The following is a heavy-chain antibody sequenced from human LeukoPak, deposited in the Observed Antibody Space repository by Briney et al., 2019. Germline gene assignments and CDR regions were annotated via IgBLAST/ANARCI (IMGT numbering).Heavy chain of an antibody. V-gene: IGHV3-21*06. CDR3: ARGADGVSSNSRGWFDP. J-gene: IGHJ5*02. CDR1: GFTFSSYS. CDR2: ISTSSSYI. Sequence: GGSLRLSCTASGFTFSSYSMNWVRQAPGKVLEWVSSISTSSSYIYYADSVKGRFTISRDNARNSLYLQMNTLRAEDTAVYSCARGADGVSSNSRGWFDPWGQGTLVTVSS. D-gene: IGHD2-15*01.